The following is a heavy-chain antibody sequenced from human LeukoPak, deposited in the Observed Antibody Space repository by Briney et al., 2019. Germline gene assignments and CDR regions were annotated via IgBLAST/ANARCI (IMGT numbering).Heavy chain of an antibody. CDR2: IYYSGST. CDR3: ARHGLRARAFDI. V-gene: IGHV4-59*08. Sequence: SETLSLTCTVSGGSISSYYWSWIRQPPGKGLEWIGYIYYSGSTNYNPSLKSRVTISVDTSKNQFSLKLSSVTAADTAVYYCARHGLRARAFDIWGQGTMVTVSS. CDR1: GGSISSYY. J-gene: IGHJ3*02.